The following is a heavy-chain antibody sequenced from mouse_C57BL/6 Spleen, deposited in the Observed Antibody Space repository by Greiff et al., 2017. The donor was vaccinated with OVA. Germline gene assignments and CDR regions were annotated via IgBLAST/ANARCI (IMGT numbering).Heavy chain of an antibody. V-gene: IGHV14-2*01. CDR2: IDPEDGDT. D-gene: IGHD2-4*01. CDR3: ARSEVYYDYDGFAY. J-gene: IGHJ3*01. CDR1: GFNITDYY. Sequence: VQLQQSGAELVKPGASVKLSCTASGFNITDYYMHWVKQRTEQGLEWIGRIDPEDGDTKYAPKFQGKATITADTSSNTAYLQLSSLTSEDTAVYYCARSEVYYDYDGFAYWGQGTLVTVSA.